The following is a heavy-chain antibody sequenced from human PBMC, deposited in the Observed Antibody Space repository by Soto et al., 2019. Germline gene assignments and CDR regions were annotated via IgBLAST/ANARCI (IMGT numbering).Heavy chain of an antibody. CDR2: IKQDGSEK. CDR3: ARENGAFGVVQYYYYGMDV. CDR1: GFTVSSNY. J-gene: IGHJ6*02. D-gene: IGHD3-3*01. Sequence: GGSLRLSCAASGFTVSSNYMSWVRQAPGKGLEWVANIKQDGSEKYYVDSVKGRFTISRDNAKNSLYLQMNSLRAEDTAVYYCARENGAFGVVQYYYYGMDVWGQGTTVTVSS. V-gene: IGHV3-7*01.